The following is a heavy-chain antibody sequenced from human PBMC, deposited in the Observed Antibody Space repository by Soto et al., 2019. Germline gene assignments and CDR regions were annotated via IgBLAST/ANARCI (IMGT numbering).Heavy chain of an antibody. D-gene: IGHD7-27*01. J-gene: IGHJ3*02. CDR1: GGSFSGYY. CDR2: INHSGST. V-gene: IGHV4-34*01. CDR3: ARDRGTGEFAI. Sequence: SETRSLTCAVYGGSFSGYYWSWIRQPPGKGLEWIGEINHSGSTNYNPSLKSRVTISVDTSKNQFSLKLSSVTAADTAVYYCARDRGTGEFAIWGQGTMVTVSS.